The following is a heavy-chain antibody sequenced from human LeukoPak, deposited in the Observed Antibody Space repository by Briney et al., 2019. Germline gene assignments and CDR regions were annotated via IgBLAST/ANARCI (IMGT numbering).Heavy chain of an antibody. CDR1: GFTFSNYP. D-gene: IGHD2-21*02. V-gene: IGHV3-30*14. J-gene: IGHJ4*02. Sequence: GGSLRLSCAASGFTFSNYPMHWVRQAPGKGLEWVAVISYDGSNKYYADSVKGRFTISRDKSKNTLYLQMDSLRTEDTAVYYCATDVCFDDCSPYFDYWGQGTLVTVSS. CDR2: ISYDGSNK. CDR3: ATDVCFDDCSPYFDY.